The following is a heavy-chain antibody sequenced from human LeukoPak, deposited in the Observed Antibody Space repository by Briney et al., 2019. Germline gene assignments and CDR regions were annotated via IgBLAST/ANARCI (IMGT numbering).Heavy chain of an antibody. CDR3: ARAGGWSPYNWFDP. D-gene: IGHD6-19*01. V-gene: IGHV1-2*02. CDR1: GYTFTGYY. CDR2: INPNSGGT. J-gene: IGHJ5*02. Sequence: ASVKVSCKASGYTFTGYYMHWVRQAPGQGLEWMGWINPNSGGTNYAQKFQGRVTMTRDTSISTAYMELSRLRSDDTAVYYCARAGGWSPYNWFDPWGQGTLVTVSS.